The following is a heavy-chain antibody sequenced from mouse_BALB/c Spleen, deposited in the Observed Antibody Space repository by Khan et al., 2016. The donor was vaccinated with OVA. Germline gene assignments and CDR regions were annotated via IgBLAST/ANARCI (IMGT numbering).Heavy chain of an antibody. CDR3: ARPYYGSAWFAY. CDR2: IWAGGST. CDR1: GFSLTNYG. Sequence: QVQLKESGPGLVAPSQSLSITCTVSGFSLTNYGVHWVRQPPREGLEWLGVIWAGGSTNYNSALMSRLSISKDNSKCKVFLKRNSLETNDTVMYYCARPYYGSAWFAYWGQGTLVTVSA. D-gene: IGHD1-1*01. V-gene: IGHV2-9*02. J-gene: IGHJ3*01.